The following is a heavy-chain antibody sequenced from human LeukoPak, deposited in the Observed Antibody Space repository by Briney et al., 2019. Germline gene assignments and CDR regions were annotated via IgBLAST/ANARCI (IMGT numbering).Heavy chain of an antibody. J-gene: IGHJ4*02. CDR2: IYYSGST. V-gene: IGHV4-59*08. Sequence: PSETLSLTCTVSGGSISSYYWSWIRQPPGKGLEWIGYIYYSGSTNYNPSLKSRVTISVDTSKYQFSLKVSSVTAADTAVYYCASNYYGSGSLDYWGQGNLVTVSS. CDR3: ASNYYGSGSLDY. CDR1: GGSISSYY. D-gene: IGHD3-10*01.